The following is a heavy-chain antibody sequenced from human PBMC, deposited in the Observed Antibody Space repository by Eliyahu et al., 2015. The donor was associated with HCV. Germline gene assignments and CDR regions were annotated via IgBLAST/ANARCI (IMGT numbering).Heavy chain of an antibody. CDR2: IYYSGST. Sequence: QVQLQESGPGLVKPSETLSLTCTVSGGSISSYYWSWIRQPPGKGLEWIGYIYYSGSTNYNPSLKSRVTISVDTSKNQFSLKLSSVTAADTAVYYCARDSRGYCSSTSCYNWFDPWGQGTLVTVSS. V-gene: IGHV4-59*01. J-gene: IGHJ5*02. CDR3: ARDSRGYCSSTSCYNWFDP. D-gene: IGHD2-2*01. CDR1: GGSISSYY.